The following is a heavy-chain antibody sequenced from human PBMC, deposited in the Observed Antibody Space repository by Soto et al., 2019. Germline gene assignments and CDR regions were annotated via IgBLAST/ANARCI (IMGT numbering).Heavy chain of an antibody. Sequence: QVHLVQSGPEVKEPGASVRVSCKASGYTFNSAGLAWVRQAPGQGLEWMGWISVDNGDTKYAQKFQCRGTMTTDTSTATDSMDLRGLKSDDTAVFSWARVQSLGYCRSASCYDVFDHWGQGTLVTVSS. CDR1: GYTFNSAG. V-gene: IGHV1-18*01. CDR2: ISVDNGDT. CDR3: ARVQSLGYCRSASCYDVFDH. J-gene: IGHJ4*02. D-gene: IGHD2-2*01.